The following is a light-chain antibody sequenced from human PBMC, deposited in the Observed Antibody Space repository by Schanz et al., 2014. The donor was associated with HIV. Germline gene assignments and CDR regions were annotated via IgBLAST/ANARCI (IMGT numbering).Light chain of an antibody. CDR1: SGDVGPYDY. V-gene: IGLV2-23*02. Sequence: QSVLTQPASVSGSPGQSITISCTGSSGDVGPYDYVSWYQQHPGKAPKLMIYDVSNRPSGVSNRFSGSKSGNTASLTISGLQAEDEADYYCCSYAGTSTFVVFGGGTKLTVL. CDR3: CSYAGTSTFVV. CDR2: DVS. J-gene: IGLJ2*01.